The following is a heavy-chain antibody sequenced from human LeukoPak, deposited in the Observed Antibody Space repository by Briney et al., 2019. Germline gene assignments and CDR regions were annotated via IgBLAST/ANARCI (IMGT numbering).Heavy chain of an antibody. CDR3: ARAPMVRGVIISQGDY. V-gene: IGHV1-46*01. D-gene: IGHD3-10*01. CDR1: GYTFTSYY. J-gene: IGHJ4*02. Sequence: ASVKVSCKASGYTFTSYYMHWVRQAPGQGLEWMGIINPSGGSTSYAQKFQGRVTMTRDTSTSTVYMELSSLRSEDTAVYYCARAPMVRGVIISQGDYWGQGTLVTVSS. CDR2: INPSGGST.